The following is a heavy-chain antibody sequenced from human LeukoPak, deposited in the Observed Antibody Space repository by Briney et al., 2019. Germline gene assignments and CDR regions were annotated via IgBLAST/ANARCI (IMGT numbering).Heavy chain of an antibody. CDR3: AREGSGSYEYYFDY. V-gene: IGHV3-48*03. Sequence: PGGSLRLSXAASGFTFSSYEMNWVRQAPGKGLEWVSYISSSGSTIYYADSVKGRFTISRDNAKNSLYLQMNSLRAEDTAVYYCAREGSGSYEYYFDYWGQGTLVTVSS. CDR2: ISSSGSTI. CDR1: GFTFSSYE. D-gene: IGHD1-26*01. J-gene: IGHJ4*02.